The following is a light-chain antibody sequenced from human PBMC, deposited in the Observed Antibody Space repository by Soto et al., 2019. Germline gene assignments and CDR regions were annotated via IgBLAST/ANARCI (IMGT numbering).Light chain of an antibody. CDR1: SSDVGSYNL. Sequence: QSVLTQPASVSGSPGQSITLSCTGTSSDVGSYNLVSWYQQHPGKAPKLMIYEVSKRPSGVSNRFSGSKSGNTASLTISGLQAEDEADYYCCSYAGSVWVFGGGTKLTVL. CDR2: EVS. J-gene: IGLJ3*02. CDR3: CSYAGSVWV. V-gene: IGLV2-23*02.